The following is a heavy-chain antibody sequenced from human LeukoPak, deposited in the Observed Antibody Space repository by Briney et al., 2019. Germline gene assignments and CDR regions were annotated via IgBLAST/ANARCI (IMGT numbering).Heavy chain of an antibody. D-gene: IGHD2-21*02. CDR1: GGTFSSYA. CDR2: IIPIFGTA. CDR3: ARAMVVVVTAAFDI. Sequence: ASVKVSCKASGGTFSSYATSWVRQAPGQGLEWMGGIIPIFGTANYAQKFQGRVTITTDESTSTAYMELSSLRSEDTAVYYCARAMVVVVTAAFDIWGQGTMVTVSS. V-gene: IGHV1-69*05. J-gene: IGHJ3*02.